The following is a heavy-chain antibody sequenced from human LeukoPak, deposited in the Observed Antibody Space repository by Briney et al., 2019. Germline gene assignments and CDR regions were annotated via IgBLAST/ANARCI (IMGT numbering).Heavy chain of an antibody. D-gene: IGHD1-26*01. V-gene: IGHV4-59*01. CDR2: IYYSGST. CDR3: ARDNGSYDYYYYGMDV. Sequence: SETLSPTCTVSGGSISSYYWSWIRQPPGKGLEWIGYIYYSGSTNYNPSLKSRVTISVDTSKNQFSLKLSSVTAADTAVYYCARDNGSYDYYYYGMDVWGQGTTVTVSS. J-gene: IGHJ6*02. CDR1: GGSISSYY.